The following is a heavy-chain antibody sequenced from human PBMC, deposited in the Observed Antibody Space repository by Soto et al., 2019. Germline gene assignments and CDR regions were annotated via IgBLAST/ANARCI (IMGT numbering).Heavy chain of an antibody. V-gene: IGHV4-34*01. J-gene: IGHJ4*02. CDR2: INHSGST. CDR3: ARGSMVRGAPTGY. CDR1: GGSFSGYY. Sequence: SETLSLTCAVYGGSFSGYYWSWIRRPPGKGLEWIGEINHSGSTNYNPSLKSRVTISVDTSKNQFSLKLSSVTAADTAVYYCARGSMVRGAPTGYWGQGTLVTVSS. D-gene: IGHD3-10*01.